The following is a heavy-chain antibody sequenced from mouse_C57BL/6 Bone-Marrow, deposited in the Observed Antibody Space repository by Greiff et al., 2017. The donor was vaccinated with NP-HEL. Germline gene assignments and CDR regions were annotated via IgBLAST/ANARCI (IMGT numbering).Heavy chain of an antibody. V-gene: IGHV3-6*01. D-gene: IGHD1-1*01. CDR2: ISYDGSN. CDR1: GYSITSGYY. Sequence: EVQVVESGPGLVKPSQSLSLTCSVTGYSITSGYYWNWIRQFPGNKLEWMGYISYDGSNNYNPSLKNRISITRDTSKNQFFLKLNSVTTEDTATYYCAATVSGDYWGQGTTLTVSS. CDR3: AATVSGDY. J-gene: IGHJ2*01.